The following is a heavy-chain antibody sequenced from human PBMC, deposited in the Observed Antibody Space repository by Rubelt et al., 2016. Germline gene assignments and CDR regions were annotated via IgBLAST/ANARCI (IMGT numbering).Heavy chain of an antibody. CDR3: AGTVLSGFGPLNY. J-gene: IGHJ4*02. D-gene: IGHD3-10*01. CDR1: SGSINSNNW. CDR2: IYHSGST. V-gene: IGHV4-4*02. Sequence: QVQLQESGPGLVKPSGTLSLNCAVSSGSINSNNWWSWVRQSPEKGLEWIGEIYHSGSTNYSPYLKSRVTISLDKSKNQFSLKMTSVTAPDTAIYYYAGTVLSGFGPLNYWGQGSLVTVSS.